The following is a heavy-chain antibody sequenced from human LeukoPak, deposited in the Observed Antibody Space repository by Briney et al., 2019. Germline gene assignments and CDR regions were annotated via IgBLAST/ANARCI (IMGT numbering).Heavy chain of an antibody. CDR3: ARVDPIAVAEYYFDY. J-gene: IGHJ4*02. D-gene: IGHD6-19*01. Sequence: KPSETLSLTCTVSGGSISSSSYYWGWIRQPPGKGLEWIGSIYYSGSTYYNPSLKSRVTISVDTSKNQFSLKLSSVTAADTAVYYCARVDPIAVAEYYFDYWGQGTLVTVSS. V-gene: IGHV4-39*01. CDR2: IYYSGST. CDR1: GGSISSSSYY.